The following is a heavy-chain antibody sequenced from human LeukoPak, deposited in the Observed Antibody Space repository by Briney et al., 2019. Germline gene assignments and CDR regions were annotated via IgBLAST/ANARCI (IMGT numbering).Heavy chain of an antibody. CDR1: GGSISSSSYY. V-gene: IGHV4-39*07. D-gene: IGHD3-22*01. Sequence: PSETLSLTCTVSGGSISSSSYYWGWIRQPPGKGLEWIGSIYYSGSTYYNPSLKSRVTISVDTSKNQFSLKLSSVTAADTAVYYCAREFHDSSGYYYGNFDYWGQGTLVTVSS. J-gene: IGHJ4*02. CDR3: AREFHDSSGYYYGNFDY. CDR2: IYYSGST.